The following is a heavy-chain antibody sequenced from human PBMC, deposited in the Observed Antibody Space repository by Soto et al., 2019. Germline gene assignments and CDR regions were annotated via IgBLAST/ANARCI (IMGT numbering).Heavy chain of an antibody. V-gene: IGHV4-39*01. Sequence: TVSGGSISNSSYYWGWIRQPPGKGLEWIGSIYYSGSTYYNPSLKSRVTISVDTSKNQFSLKLSSVTAADTAVYYCARHGGTFPTVTPLYYYYYGMDVWGQGTTVTVSS. CDR2: IYYSGST. D-gene: IGHD4-17*01. CDR3: ARHGGTFPTVTPLYYYYYGMDV. J-gene: IGHJ6*02. CDR1: GGSISNSSYY.